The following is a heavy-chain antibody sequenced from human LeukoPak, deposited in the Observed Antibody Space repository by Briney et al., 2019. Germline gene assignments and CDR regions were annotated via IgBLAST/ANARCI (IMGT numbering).Heavy chain of an antibody. CDR2: FSDTA. CDR1: GFTFSSSA. D-gene: IGHD2-8*02. Sequence: PGGSLRLSCAASGFTFSSSAMSWVRQAPGKGLEWVSGFSDTAYYADSVKGRFTISRDNSKNTLYLQMNSLRVEDTALYYCAKRKSTGNSPFDYWGQGALVTVSS. CDR3: AKRKSTGNSPFDY. V-gene: IGHV3-23*01. J-gene: IGHJ4*02.